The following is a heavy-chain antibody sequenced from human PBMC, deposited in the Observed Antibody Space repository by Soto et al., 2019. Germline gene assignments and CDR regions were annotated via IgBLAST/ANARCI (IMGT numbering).Heavy chain of an antibody. D-gene: IGHD4-17*01. Sequence: PSETLSLTCTVSGGSISSYYWSWIRQPPGKGLEWIGYIYYSGSTNYNPSLKSRVTISVDTSKNQFSLKLSSATAADTAVYYCASWTTGTTERFDVFDFWGKGTRVTVSS. CDR3: ASWTTGTTERFDVFDF. CDR2: IYYSGST. CDR1: GGSISSYY. J-gene: IGHJ3*01. V-gene: IGHV4-59*01.